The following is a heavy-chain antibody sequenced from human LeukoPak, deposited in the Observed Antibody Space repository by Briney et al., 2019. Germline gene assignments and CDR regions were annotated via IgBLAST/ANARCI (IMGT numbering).Heavy chain of an antibody. D-gene: IGHD6-19*01. CDR1: GGSISSYY. CDR3: ARGGPNSSGWRIDY. J-gene: IGHJ4*02. V-gene: IGHV4-59*12. CDR2: IYYSGST. Sequence: SETLSLTCTVSGGSISSYYWSWIRQPPGKGLEWIGYIYYSGSTNYNPSLKSRVTISVDKSKNQFSLKLSSVTAADTAVYYCARGGPNSSGWRIDYWGQGTLVTVSS.